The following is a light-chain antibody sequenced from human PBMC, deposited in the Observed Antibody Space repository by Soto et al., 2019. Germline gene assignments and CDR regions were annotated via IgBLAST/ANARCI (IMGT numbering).Light chain of an antibody. V-gene: IGLV1-51*01. CDR1: SSNIGSNY. J-gene: IGLJ2*01. Sequence: QTVVTQPPSVSAAPGQKVTISCAGSSSNIGSNYVSWYQQIPGTAPELLIYNNNERPSGIPDRFSGSKSDTSASLDITGLQTGDEADYYCGTWDRSLRAGVFGGGTKVTVL. CDR2: NNN. CDR3: GTWDRSLRAGV.